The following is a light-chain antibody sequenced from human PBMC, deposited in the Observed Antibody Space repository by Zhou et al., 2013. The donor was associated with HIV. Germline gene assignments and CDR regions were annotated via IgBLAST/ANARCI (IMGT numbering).Light chain of an antibody. CDR2: EAS. V-gene: IGKV3-11*01. CDR1: QSVTSY. J-gene: IGKJ1*01. CDR3: QNFDRAPRT. Sequence: EIVLTQSPATLSLSPGERATLSCRASQSVTSYLAWYQQKLGQAPRLLIYEASNRATGTPTRFRGSGSGTDFTLTISSLEPEDFATYYCQNFDRAPRTFGQGTRVEV.